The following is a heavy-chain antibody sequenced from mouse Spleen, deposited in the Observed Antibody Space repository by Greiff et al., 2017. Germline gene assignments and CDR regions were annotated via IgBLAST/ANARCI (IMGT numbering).Heavy chain of an antibody. J-gene: IGHJ1*01. V-gene: IGHV5-9-3*01. CDR3: ARQYENRYWYFDV. Sequence: EVKLVEPGGGLVKPGGSLKLSCAASGFTFSSYAMSWVRQTPEKRLEWVATISSGGSYTYYPDSVKGRFTISRDNAKNTLYLQMSSLRSEDTAMYYCARQYENRYWYFDVWGAGTTVTVSS. CDR2: ISSGGSYT. D-gene: IGHD2-10*02. CDR1: GFTFSSYA.